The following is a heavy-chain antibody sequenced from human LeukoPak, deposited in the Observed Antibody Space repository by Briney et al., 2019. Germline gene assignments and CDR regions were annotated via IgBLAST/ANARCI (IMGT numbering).Heavy chain of an antibody. V-gene: IGHV4-34*01. CDR1: GGSFSGYY. CDR3: ARDSSGDYVFTY. J-gene: IGHJ4*02. D-gene: IGHD4-17*01. Sequence: PSETLSLTCAVYGGSFSGYYWSWIRQPPGKGLEWIGEINHSGSTNYNPSLKSRVTLSVDTSKNQFSLKLTSMTAADTAVYYCARDSSGDYVFTYWGQGTLVTVSS. CDR2: INHSGST.